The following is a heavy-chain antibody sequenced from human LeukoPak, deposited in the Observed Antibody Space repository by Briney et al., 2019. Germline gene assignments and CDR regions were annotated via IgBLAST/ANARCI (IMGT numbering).Heavy chain of an antibody. CDR1: GGTFSSYA. J-gene: IGHJ3*02. D-gene: IGHD2-15*01. CDR2: IIPIFGTA. CDR3: AREIGVVVVAADAFDI. Sequence: SVKVSCKASGGTFSSYAISWVRQAPGQGLEWMGRIIPIFGTANYAQKFQGRVTITTDESTSTAYMELSSLRSEDTAVYYCAREIGVVVVAADAFDIWGQGTMVTASS. V-gene: IGHV1-69*05.